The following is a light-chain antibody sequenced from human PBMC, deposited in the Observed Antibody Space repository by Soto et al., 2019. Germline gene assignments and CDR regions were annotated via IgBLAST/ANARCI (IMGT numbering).Light chain of an antibody. Sequence: QAVVTQEPSLTVSPGGTVTLTCASSTGAVISGYYPNWFQQKPGQAPRALIYSIRNKHSWTPARFSGSLLGDKAALTLSGVQPEDEAEYYCLLYYGGVWVFGGGTKLTVL. CDR1: TGAVISGYY. V-gene: IGLV7-43*01. J-gene: IGLJ3*02. CDR3: LLYYGGVWV. CDR2: SIR.